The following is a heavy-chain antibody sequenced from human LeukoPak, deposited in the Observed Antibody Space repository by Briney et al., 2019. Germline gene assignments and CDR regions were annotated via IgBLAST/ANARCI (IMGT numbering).Heavy chain of an antibody. Sequence: PSETLSLTCAVYGGSFSGYYWSWIRQPPGKGLGWIGEINHSGSTNYNPSLKSRVTISVDTSKNQFSLKLSSVTAADTAVYYCAREGYYYDSSGSVSDYWGQGTLVTVSS. CDR2: INHSGST. V-gene: IGHV4-34*01. J-gene: IGHJ4*02. CDR3: AREGYYYDSSGSVSDY. D-gene: IGHD3-22*01. CDR1: GGSFSGYY.